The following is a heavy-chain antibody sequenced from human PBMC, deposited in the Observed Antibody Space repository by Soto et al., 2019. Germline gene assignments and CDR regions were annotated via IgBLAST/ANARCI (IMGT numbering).Heavy chain of an antibody. J-gene: IGHJ5*02. CDR3: ASCAGYQLLSWFDP. CDR1: GGTFSSYA. CDR2: IIPIFGTA. D-gene: IGHD2-2*01. V-gene: IGHV1-69*12. Sequence: QVQLVQSGAEVKKPGSSVKVSCKASGGTFSSYAISWVRQAPGQGLEWMGGIIPIFGTANYAQKFQGRVTITADESTSKAYMELSSLRSEDTAVYYCASCAGYQLLSWFDPWGQGTLVTVSS.